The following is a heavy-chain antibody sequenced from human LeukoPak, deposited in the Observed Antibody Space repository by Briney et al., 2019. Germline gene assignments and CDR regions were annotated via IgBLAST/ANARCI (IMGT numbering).Heavy chain of an antibody. CDR3: ARGGSYASFDI. CDR2: IYHSGST. CDR1: GFTFSNYW. Sequence: GSLRLSCAASGFTFSNYWMTWVRQAPGKGLEWIGEIYHSGSTNYNPSLKSRVTISVDKSKNQFSLKLSSVTAADTAVYYCARGGSYASFDIWGQGTMVTVSS. V-gene: IGHV4-4*02. D-gene: IGHD1-26*01. J-gene: IGHJ3*02.